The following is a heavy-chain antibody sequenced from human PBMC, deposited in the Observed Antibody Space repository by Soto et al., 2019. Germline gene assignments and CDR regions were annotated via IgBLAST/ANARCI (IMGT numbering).Heavy chain of an antibody. CDR3: AGGSGWISDT. CDR2: IKDDGGDE. CDR1: GFTFSPYW. Sequence: EVQLVESGGGLVQPGGSLRLSCAASGFTFSPYWMSWVRQAPGKGLEWVGIIKDDGGDELYLEAVRGRFTISRDNAKKSLYLAMDSLRVEDTAVYYCAGGSGWISDTWGQGTLVTVSS. D-gene: IGHD6-19*01. V-gene: IGHV3-7*05. J-gene: IGHJ5*02.